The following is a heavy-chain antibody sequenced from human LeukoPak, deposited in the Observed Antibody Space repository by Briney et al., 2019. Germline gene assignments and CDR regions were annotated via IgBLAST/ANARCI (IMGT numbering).Heavy chain of an antibody. J-gene: IGHJ3*02. CDR1: GGSISSSSYY. CDR3: ASTYGSGSINDFDM. D-gene: IGHD3-10*01. CDR2: MSSSGNT. V-gene: IGHV4-39*01. Sequence: SETLSLTCTVSGGSISSSSYYWGWIRQPPGKGPEWIGRMSSSGNTYYNPSLKSRVTISVDTSKNQFSLKLSSVTAADTAVYFCASTYGSGSINDFDMWGQGTVVTVSS.